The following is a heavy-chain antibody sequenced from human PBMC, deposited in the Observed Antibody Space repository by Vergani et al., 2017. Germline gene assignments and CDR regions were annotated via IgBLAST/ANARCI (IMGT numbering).Heavy chain of an antibody. Sequence: QVQLQESGPGLVKPSETLSLTCTVSGGSVSSGSYYWSWIRQPPGKGLEWIGYIYYSGSTNYNPSLKSRVTISVDTSKNQFSLKLSSVTAADTAVYYCARAGEYCSGYDRWGQGTLVTVSS. CDR1: GGSVSSGSYY. D-gene: IGHD2-15*01. J-gene: IGHJ4*02. V-gene: IGHV4-61*01. CDR2: IYYSGST. CDR3: ARAGEYCSGYDR.